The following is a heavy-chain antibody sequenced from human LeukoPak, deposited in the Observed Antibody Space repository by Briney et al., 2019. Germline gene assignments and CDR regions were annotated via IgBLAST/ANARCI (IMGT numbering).Heavy chain of an antibody. CDR3: ANYYDLQYFDY. J-gene: IGHJ4*02. Sequence: GASVKVSCKASGGTFSSYAISWVRQAPGQGLEWMGGIIPIFGTANYAQKFQGRVTITADKSTSTAYMELSSLRSEDTAVYYCANYYDLQYFDYWGQGTLVTVSS. CDR1: GGTFSSYA. D-gene: IGHD3-22*01. V-gene: IGHV1-69*06. CDR2: IIPIFGTA.